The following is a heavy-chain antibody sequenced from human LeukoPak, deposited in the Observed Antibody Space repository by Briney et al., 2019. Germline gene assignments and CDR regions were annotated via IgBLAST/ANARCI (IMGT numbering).Heavy chain of an antibody. Sequence: GGSLRLSCAASGFTFSGYSMNWVRQAPGRGLEWLSYISSGSRTIFYGDSVKGRFIISRDNAKNSPYLLMNSLRADDTAVYYCARESITGDRDFDYWGQGTLITVSS. CDR2: ISSGSRTI. D-gene: IGHD7-27*01. V-gene: IGHV3-48*01. CDR1: GFTFSGYS. J-gene: IGHJ4*02. CDR3: ARESITGDRDFDY.